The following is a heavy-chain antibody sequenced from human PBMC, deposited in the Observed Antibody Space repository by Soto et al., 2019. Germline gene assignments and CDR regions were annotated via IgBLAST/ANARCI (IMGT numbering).Heavy chain of an antibody. J-gene: IGHJ6*02. CDR1: GFTFSSYA. Sequence: GGSLRLSCAASGFTFSSYAMSWVRQAPGKGLEWVSAISGSGGSTYYADSVKGRFTISRDNSKNTLYLQMNSLRAEDTAVYYCAKAKLTIFGVDNYGMDVWGQGTTVTVSS. D-gene: IGHD3-3*01. CDR2: ISGSGGST. V-gene: IGHV3-23*01. CDR3: AKAKLTIFGVDNYGMDV.